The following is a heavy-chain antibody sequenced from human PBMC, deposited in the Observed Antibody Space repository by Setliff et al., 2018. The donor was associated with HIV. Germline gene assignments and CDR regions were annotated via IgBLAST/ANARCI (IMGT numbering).Heavy chain of an antibody. CDR3: ARGQVGYSYFDF. D-gene: IGHD1-26*01. Sequence: GGSLRLSCAASGFTFSGYWMHWARQAPGKGLVWVSRINGDGSDTVYADSVKGPFTISRDNAKNTLYLQMNSLRAEDTAVYYCARGQVGYSYFDFWGQGALVTVSS. J-gene: IGHJ4*02. V-gene: IGHV3-74*01. CDR2: INGDGSDT. CDR1: GFTFSGYW.